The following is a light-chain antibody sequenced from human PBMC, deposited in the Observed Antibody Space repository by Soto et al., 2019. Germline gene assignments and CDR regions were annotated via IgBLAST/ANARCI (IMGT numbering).Light chain of an antibody. Sequence: EIVLTQSPATLSLSPGERATLSCRASPSVTNFLAWYQQKPGQAPRLLIYGAFNRATGIPARFSGSGSGTDFTLTISSLEPEDSAIYYCQQRSNWPPLFTFGPGTKVDIK. J-gene: IGKJ3*01. CDR2: GAF. V-gene: IGKV3-11*01. CDR1: PSVTNF. CDR3: QQRSNWPPLFT.